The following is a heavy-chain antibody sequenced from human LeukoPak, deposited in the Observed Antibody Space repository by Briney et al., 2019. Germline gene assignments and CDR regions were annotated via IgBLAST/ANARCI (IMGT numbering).Heavy chain of an antibody. J-gene: IGHJ4*02. CDR2: INSDGSST. V-gene: IGHV3-74*01. CDR1: GFTFSSYW. CDR3: ARVIGIVGATD. Sequence: GGSLRLSCAASGFTFSSYWMHWVRQAPGKGLVWVSRINSDGSSTSYADSVKGRFTIPRDNAKNALYLQMNGLRAEDTAVYYCARVIGIVGATDWGQGTLVTVSS. D-gene: IGHD1-26*01.